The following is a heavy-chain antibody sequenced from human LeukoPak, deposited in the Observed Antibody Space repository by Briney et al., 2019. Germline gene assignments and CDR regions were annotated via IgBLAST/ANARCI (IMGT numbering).Heavy chain of an antibody. Sequence: ASVKVSCKASGGTFSSYAISWVRQAPGQGLEWMGGIIPIFGTANYAQKFQGRVTITADESTSTAYMELSSLRSEDTAVYYCAKSGMVRGVIFAFDIWGQGTLVTVSS. CDR2: IIPIFGTA. D-gene: IGHD3-10*01. J-gene: IGHJ3*02. CDR3: AKSGMVRGVIFAFDI. V-gene: IGHV1-69*01. CDR1: GGTFSSYA.